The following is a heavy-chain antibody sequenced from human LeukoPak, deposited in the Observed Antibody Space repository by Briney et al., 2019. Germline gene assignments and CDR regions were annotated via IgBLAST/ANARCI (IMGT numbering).Heavy chain of an antibody. CDR3: AGEKGYDDYVGGDYYYYYMDV. CDR1: GGSISSYY. Sequence: SETLSLTCTVSGGSISSYYWSWIRQPAGKGLEWIGRIYTSGSTNYNPSLKSRVTISVDTSKNQFSLKLTSVTAADTAVYYCAGEKGYDDYVGGDYYYYYMDVWGKGTTVTISS. D-gene: IGHD4-17*01. J-gene: IGHJ6*03. CDR2: IYTSGST. V-gene: IGHV4-4*07.